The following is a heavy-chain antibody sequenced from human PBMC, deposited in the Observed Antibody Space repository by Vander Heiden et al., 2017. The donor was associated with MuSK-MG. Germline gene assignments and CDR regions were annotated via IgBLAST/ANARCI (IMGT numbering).Heavy chain of an antibody. Sequence: QVQLVQSGAEVKKPGASVKVSCKVSGYTLTDLSMPWVRQAPGKGLEGMGGFDPEDGETIYAQKFQGRVTMTEDTSTDTAYMELSSLRSEDTAVYYCATGGDYRGVRDYWGQGTLVTVSS. CDR3: ATGGDYRGVRDY. J-gene: IGHJ4*02. CDR2: FDPEDGET. CDR1: GYTLTDLS. D-gene: IGHD4-17*01. V-gene: IGHV1-24*01.